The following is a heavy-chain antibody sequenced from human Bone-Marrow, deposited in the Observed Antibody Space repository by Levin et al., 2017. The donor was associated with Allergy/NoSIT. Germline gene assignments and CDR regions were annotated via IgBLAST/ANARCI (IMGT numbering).Heavy chain of an antibody. D-gene: IGHD3-16*01. Sequence: SCEVSGFIFTHYGMNWVRQAPGKGLEWVALIWFDGSDIYYADSVKGRFTISRDDSEDTLYLEMNSLRAEDTALYYCARRLGDGIDYWGQGTFVTVSS. J-gene: IGHJ4*02. CDR3: ARRLGDGIDY. CDR2: IWFDGSDI. V-gene: IGHV3-33*01. CDR1: GFIFTHYG.